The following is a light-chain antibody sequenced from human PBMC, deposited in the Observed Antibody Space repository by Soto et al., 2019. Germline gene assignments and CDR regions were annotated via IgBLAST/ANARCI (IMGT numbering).Light chain of an antibody. J-gene: IGKJ1*01. V-gene: IGKV3-20*01. CDR3: QQYGSSPT. Sequence: ETVLTQSPGTLSLSPGERATLSCRASQSVISNYLAWYQQKPGLAPRLLIYGASSRATGIPDRFSGSGSGTDFTLTISRLEPEDFAVYYCQQYGSSPTFGQGTKVDIK. CDR1: QSVISNY. CDR2: GAS.